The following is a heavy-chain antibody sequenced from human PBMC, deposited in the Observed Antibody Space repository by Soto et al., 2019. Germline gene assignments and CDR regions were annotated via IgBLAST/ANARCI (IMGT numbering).Heavy chain of an antibody. CDR2: MHYSGIA. D-gene: IGHD3-16*01. CDR3: ARYYVDNSAYANRFDP. Sequence: QVQLQESGPGLVKPSQTLSLTCTVSGGSISSGAYYWCWIRPPSEKGPEWIGYMHYSGIAYYNPSLTRRVTISVDTSMNQFYMKLSSVTAADTAVYYGARYYVDNSAYANRFDPWGRGTLVTVSS. J-gene: IGHJ5*02. CDR1: GGSISSGAYY. V-gene: IGHV4-31*03.